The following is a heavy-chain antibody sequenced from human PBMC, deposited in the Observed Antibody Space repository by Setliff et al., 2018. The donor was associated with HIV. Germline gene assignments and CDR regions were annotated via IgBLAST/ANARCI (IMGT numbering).Heavy chain of an antibody. CDR3: ARIYNFWSEYNNPTDY. CDR2: VWYDGSTK. V-gene: IGHV3-33*01. CDR1: GFTFNYYG. D-gene: IGHD3-3*01. Sequence: GGSLRLSCAASGFTFNYYGLHWVRQAPGKGLEWVAVVWYDGSTKYYADSVKGRFTISRDNSKNTLYLQMNSLTVEDTAVYYCARIYNFWSEYNNPTDYWGQGTLVTVSS. J-gene: IGHJ4*02.